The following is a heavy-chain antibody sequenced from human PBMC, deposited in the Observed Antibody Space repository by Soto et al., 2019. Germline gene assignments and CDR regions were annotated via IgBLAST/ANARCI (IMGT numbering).Heavy chain of an antibody. CDR2: IYDSGST. CDR3: ARGDRAGVVRRYYGMDV. J-gene: IGHJ6*02. Sequence: PSETLSLTCTVPGGSISSGYYYWSWTRQPPGKGVEWGGYIYDSGSTYDNSSLKSRVTISVDTSKNQFSLKLSSVTAADTAVYYCARGDRAGVVRRYYGMDVWGQGTTVTVSS. CDR1: GGSISSGYYY. V-gene: IGHV4-30-4*01. D-gene: IGHD3-3*01.